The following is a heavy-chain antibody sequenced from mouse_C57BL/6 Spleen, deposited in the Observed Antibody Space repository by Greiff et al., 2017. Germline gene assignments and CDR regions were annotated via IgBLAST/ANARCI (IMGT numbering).Heavy chain of an antibody. CDR2: IDPNSGGT. Sequence: QVQLQQPGAELVKPGASVKLSCKASGYTFTSYWMPRVKQRPGRGLEWIGRIDPNSGGTKYNEKFKSKATLTVDKPSSTAYMQLSSLTSEDAAVYYCARWNDGSYLYYVGYWGQGTTLTFAT. CDR1: GYTFTSYW. D-gene: IGHD1-1*02. CDR3: ARWNDGSYLYYVGY. V-gene: IGHV1-72*01. J-gene: IGHJ2*01.